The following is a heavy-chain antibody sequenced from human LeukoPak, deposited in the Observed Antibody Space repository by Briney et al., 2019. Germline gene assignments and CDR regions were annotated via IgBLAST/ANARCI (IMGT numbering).Heavy chain of an antibody. V-gene: IGHV7-4-1*02. J-gene: IGHJ5*02. D-gene: IGHD3-10*01. CDR1: GYTFSDYY. CDR3: ARANLWFGELGWIDP. Sequence: ASVKVSCKTSGYTFSDYYIHWIRQAPGQGLEWVGWINTNTGNPTYAQGFTGRFVFTLDTSVSTAYLQISSLKADDTAVYYCARANLWFGELGWIDPWGQGTLVTVSS. CDR2: INTNTGNP.